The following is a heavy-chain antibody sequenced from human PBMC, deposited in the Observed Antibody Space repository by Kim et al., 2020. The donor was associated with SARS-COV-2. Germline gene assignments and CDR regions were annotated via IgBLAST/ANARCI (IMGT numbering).Heavy chain of an antibody. Sequence: GGSLRLSCAASGFTLSSYTMNWVRQAPGKGLEWVSSINDRGLYIYYADSVKGRFTISRDFAKNSLYLQMSGLRVEDTAVYYCARIPYFYGSGSLSYYFDSWGQGTLVTVFS. V-gene: IGHV3-21*01. CDR1: GFTLSSYT. CDR2: INDRGLYI. D-gene: IGHD3-10*01. J-gene: IGHJ4*02. CDR3: ARIPYFYGSGSLSYYFDS.